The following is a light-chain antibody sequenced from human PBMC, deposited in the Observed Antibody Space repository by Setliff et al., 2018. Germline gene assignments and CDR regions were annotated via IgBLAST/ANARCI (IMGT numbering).Light chain of an antibody. CDR3: SSYAGSNNPYV. V-gene: IGLV2-8*01. CDR1: SSDVGGYNY. J-gene: IGLJ1*01. CDR2: EVS. Sequence: QSVLTPPPSASGSPGQSVTISCTGTSSDVGGYNYVSWYQQHPGKAPKLMIYEVSKRPSGVPDRFSGSKSGNTASLTVSGLQAEDEADYYCSSYAGSNNPYVFGTGTRPPS.